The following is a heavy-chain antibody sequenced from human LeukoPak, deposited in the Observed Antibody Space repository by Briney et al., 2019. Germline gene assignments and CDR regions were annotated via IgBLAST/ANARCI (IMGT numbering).Heavy chain of an antibody. D-gene: IGHD6-13*01. V-gene: IGHV3-23*01. J-gene: IGHJ4*02. CDR2: ISGSGGST. CDR1: GIHFNSYV. CDR3: AKKGIAAADSFDY. Sequence: GSPGLSFAASGIHFNSYVMSWVLQAPGKGQEWVSGISGSGGSTYYADSVKGRFTISRDNSKNTLYLQMNSLRAEDTATYYCAKKGIAAADSFDYWGQGTLVTVSS.